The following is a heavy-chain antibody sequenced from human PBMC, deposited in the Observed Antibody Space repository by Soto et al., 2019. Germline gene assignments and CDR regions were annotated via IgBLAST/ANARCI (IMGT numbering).Heavy chain of an antibody. J-gene: IGHJ5*02. Sequence: ASVRFSCKASGYSFTNNDVSWVRQATGQGLEWMGWMNPGSGDTGYAQKFQGRVTMTRDISIATAYMELSSLRSDDTAIYYCARMETFGSLNWFDPWGQGTLVTVPQ. V-gene: IGHV1-8*01. CDR1: GYSFTNND. CDR3: ARMETFGSLNWFDP. D-gene: IGHD3-16*01. CDR2: MNPGSGDT.